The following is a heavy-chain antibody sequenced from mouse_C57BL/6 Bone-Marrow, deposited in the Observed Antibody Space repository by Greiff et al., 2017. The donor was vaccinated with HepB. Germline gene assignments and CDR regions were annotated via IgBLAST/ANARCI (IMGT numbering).Heavy chain of an antibody. CDR3: TRPHTLREYFDY. CDR2: IDPETGGT. J-gene: IGHJ2*01. CDR1: GYTFTDYE. V-gene: IGHV1-15*01. D-gene: IGHD1-1*01. Sequence: QVQLQQSGAELVRPGASVTLSCKASGYTFTDYEMHWVKQTPVHGLEWIGAIDPETGGTAYNQKFKGKAILTADKSSSTAYMELRSLTSEDSAVYYCTRPHTLREYFDYWGQGTTLTVPS.